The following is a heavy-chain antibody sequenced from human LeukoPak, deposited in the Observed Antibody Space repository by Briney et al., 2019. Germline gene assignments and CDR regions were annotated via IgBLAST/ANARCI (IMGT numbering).Heavy chain of an antibody. Sequence: ASVKVSCKASEYTFTDYYINWVRQAPGQGLEWMGWINPNSGGTNYALKFQGRVTMTRDTSIRTAYMELSRLRSDDTAVYYCARGRSSSWYNWFDPWGQGTLVTVSS. CDR1: EYTFTDYY. CDR2: INPNSGGT. D-gene: IGHD6-13*01. V-gene: IGHV1-2*02. CDR3: ARGRSSSWYNWFDP. J-gene: IGHJ5*02.